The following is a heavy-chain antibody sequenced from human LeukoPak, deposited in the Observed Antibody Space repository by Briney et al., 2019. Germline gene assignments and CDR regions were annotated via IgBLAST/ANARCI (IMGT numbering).Heavy chain of an antibody. V-gene: IGHV4-34*01. Sequence: SETLSLTCAVYGGSFSGYYWSWIRQPPGKGLEWIGEINHSGSTNYNPSLKSRVTISVDTSKNQFSLKLSSVTAADTAVYYCARLRPTYYYDSSSADAFDIWGQGTMVTVSS. J-gene: IGHJ3*02. CDR2: INHSGST. CDR1: GGSFSGYY. D-gene: IGHD3-22*01. CDR3: ARLRPTYYYDSSSADAFDI.